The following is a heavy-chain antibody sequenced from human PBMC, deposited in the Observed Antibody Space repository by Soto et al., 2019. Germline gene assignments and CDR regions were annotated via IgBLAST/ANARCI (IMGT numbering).Heavy chain of an antibody. CDR2: IYYNGNT. Sequence: SETLSLTCTVSGGSISSSPYYWGWIRQPPGKGLEWIGNIYYNGNTFYNPSLKSRVTISVDTSKNQFSLKLSSVTAADTAIYYCARHGPLSNNWNQLDYWGQGTLVTVSS. V-gene: IGHV4-39*01. J-gene: IGHJ4*02. D-gene: IGHD1-1*01. CDR3: ARHGPLSNNWNQLDY. CDR1: GGSISSSPYY.